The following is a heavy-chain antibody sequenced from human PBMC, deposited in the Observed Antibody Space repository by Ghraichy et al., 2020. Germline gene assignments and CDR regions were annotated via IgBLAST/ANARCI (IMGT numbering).Heavy chain of an antibody. CDR1: GGTFSSYA. Sequence: SVKVSCKASGGTFSSYAISWVRQAPGQGLEWMGGIIPIFGTANYAQKFQGRVTITADESTSTAYMELSSLRSEDTAVYYCARDMGGSGGAKDYWGQGTLVTVSS. CDR3: ARDMGGSGGAKDY. CDR2: IIPIFGTA. V-gene: IGHV1-69*13. D-gene: IGHD1-26*01. J-gene: IGHJ4*02.